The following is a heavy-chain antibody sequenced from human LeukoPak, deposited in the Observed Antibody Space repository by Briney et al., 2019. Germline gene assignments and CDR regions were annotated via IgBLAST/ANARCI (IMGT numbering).Heavy chain of an antibody. CDR1: GFTFSDHY. D-gene: IGHD4-23*01. CDR3: ARVGSNSGEDY. Sequence: PGGSLRLSCAASGFTFSDHYMSWIRQAPGKGLEWVSCISRGGSTIYYADSVKGRFTISRDNAKNSLYLQMNSLRAEDTAVYYCARVGSNSGEDYWGQGTLVTVSS. CDR2: ISRGGSTI. J-gene: IGHJ4*02. V-gene: IGHV3-11*01.